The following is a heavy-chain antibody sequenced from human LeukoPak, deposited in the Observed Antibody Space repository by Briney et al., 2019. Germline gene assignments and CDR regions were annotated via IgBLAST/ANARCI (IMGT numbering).Heavy chain of an antibody. V-gene: IGHV3-48*03. CDR3: ARPSRPYRSNEYFQH. J-gene: IGHJ1*01. Sequence: PGGSLRLSCAASGFTFSSYEMNWVRQVPGKGLEWISYISSSGSNIYFADSVKGRFTISRDNAKNSLYLQMNSLRAEDTAVYYCARPSRPYRSNEYFQHWGQGTLVIVSS. CDR2: ISSSGSNI. CDR1: GFTFSSYE. D-gene: IGHD6-13*01.